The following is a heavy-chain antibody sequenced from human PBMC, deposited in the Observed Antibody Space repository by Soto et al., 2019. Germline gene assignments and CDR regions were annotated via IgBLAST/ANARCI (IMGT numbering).Heavy chain of an antibody. CDR2: IIPIFGTA. D-gene: IGHD2-15*01. J-gene: IGHJ5*02. CDR3: ASLGYCSGGSCWVAWFDP. CDR1: GGTFSSYA. Sequence: ASVKVSCKASGGTFSSYAISWVRQAPGQGLEWMGGIIPIFGTANYAQKFQGRVTITADESTSTAYMELSSLRSEDTAVYYCASLGYCSGGSCWVAWFDPWGQGTLVTVSS. V-gene: IGHV1-69*13.